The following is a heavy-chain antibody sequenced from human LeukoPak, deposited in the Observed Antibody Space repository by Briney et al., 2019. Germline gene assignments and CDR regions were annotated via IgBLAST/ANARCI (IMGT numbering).Heavy chain of an antibody. D-gene: IGHD2-21*02. J-gene: IGHJ3*02. V-gene: IGHV4-31*03. CDR2: IYYSGST. CDR1: GGSISSGGYY. CDR3: ARGSVVVTATYAFDI. Sequence: PSQTLSLTCTVSGGSISSGGYYWSWIRQHPGKGLEWIGYIYYSGSTYYNPSLKSRVTISVDTSKNQFSLKLSSVTAADTAVYYCARGSVVVTATYAFDIWGQGAMVTVSS.